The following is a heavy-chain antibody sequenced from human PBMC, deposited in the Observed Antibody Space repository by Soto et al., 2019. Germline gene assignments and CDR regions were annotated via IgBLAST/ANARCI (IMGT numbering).Heavy chain of an antibody. J-gene: IGHJ4*02. D-gene: IGHD2-15*01. V-gene: IGHV3-23*01. CDR1: GFTLSSHT. CDR2: IRGGGGST. CDR3: AKDGALYCSGGSCYVDY. Sequence: GGTLRRSCAASGFTLSSHTMSWVRPAPGKGLDWVAAIRGGGGSTYYGDSAKGLFTISRDNSKNTLYLQMNSLRAEDTAVYYCAKDGALYCSGGSCYVDYWGQGTLVTLSS.